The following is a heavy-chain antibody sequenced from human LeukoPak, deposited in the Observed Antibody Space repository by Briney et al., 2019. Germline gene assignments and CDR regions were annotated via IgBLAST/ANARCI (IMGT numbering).Heavy chain of an antibody. J-gene: IGHJ3*02. CDR2: IYSGGST. V-gene: IGHV3-66*01. D-gene: IGHD5-12*01. Sequence: PGGSLRLSCAASGFTVSSNYMSWVRQAPGEGLEWVSIIYSGGSTNYADSVKGRFTISRDNSKNTLYLQMNSLRAEDTAVYYCARALRLAFDIWGQGTMVTVSS. CDR3: ARALRLAFDI. CDR1: GFTVSSNY.